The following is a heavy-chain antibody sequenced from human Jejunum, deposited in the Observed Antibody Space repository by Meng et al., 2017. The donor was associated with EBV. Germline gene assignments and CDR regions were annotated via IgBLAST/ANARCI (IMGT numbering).Heavy chain of an antibody. CDR3: ARAVYGDSAYS. V-gene: IGHV4-61*01. CDR2: IYSSGSA. Sequence: QVQLQASGPGLVKPSETLSLTCSVSGGSVSSVRYYWSWIRQPPGKGLEWIGDIYSSGSASYNPSLKSRVTISVDKSKNQFSLKLSSMTAADTAVYYCARAVYGDSAYSWGQGTLVTVSS. CDR1: GGSVSSVRYY. J-gene: IGHJ4*02. D-gene: IGHD4-17*01.